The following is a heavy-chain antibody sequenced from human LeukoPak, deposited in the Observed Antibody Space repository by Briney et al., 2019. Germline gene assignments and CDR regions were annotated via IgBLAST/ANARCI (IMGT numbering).Heavy chain of an antibody. Sequence: GASVRVSLRGSGYTFTSYGISGVRQARGRGVEWMGWISAYNGNTNSAQKLQGRVTMTTDTSTSTAYMELRSLRSDDTAVYYCARETSARPDYWGQGTPVTVSS. CDR2: ISAYNGNT. D-gene: IGHD6-6*01. CDR1: GYTFTSYG. CDR3: ARETSARPDY. V-gene: IGHV1-18*01. J-gene: IGHJ4*02.